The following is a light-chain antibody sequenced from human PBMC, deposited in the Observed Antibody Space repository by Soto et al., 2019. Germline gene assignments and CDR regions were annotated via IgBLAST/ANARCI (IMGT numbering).Light chain of an antibody. Sequence: DIQMYQSPSTLSGYVGDRVTITCRASQSISSWLAWYQQKPGKAPKLLIYDASSLESEVPSRFSGSGSGTEFTLTISSLQPDDFATYYCQQYNSYSTFGQGTKVDVK. J-gene: IGKJ1*01. CDR2: DAS. CDR1: QSISSW. CDR3: QQYNSYST. V-gene: IGKV1-5*01.